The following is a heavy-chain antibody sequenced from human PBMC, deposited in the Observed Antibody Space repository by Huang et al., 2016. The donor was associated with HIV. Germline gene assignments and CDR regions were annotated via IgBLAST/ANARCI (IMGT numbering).Heavy chain of an antibody. J-gene: IGHJ4*02. CDR1: GGTFSKYA. Sequence: QVQLVQSGAEVKTPGSSVKVSCKASGGTFSKYANSWVRQAPGQGLEWMGGIIPMFGTTNYARKFQGRVTITADDSTSTTYVEVSSLRSEDTALYYCARGQLGSYGDYDVLYWGQGTLVTVSS. D-gene: IGHD4-17*01. CDR2: IIPMFGTT. V-gene: IGHV1-69*13. CDR3: ARGQLGSYGDYDVLY.